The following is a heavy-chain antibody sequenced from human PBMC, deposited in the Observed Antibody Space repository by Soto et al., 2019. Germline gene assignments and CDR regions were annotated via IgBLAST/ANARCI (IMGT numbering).Heavy chain of an antibody. J-gene: IGHJ6*03. CDR3: ARDGRLNYRDV. V-gene: IGHV1-69*08. CDR2: IIPVVGVA. Sequence: QVQLVQSGAEVKKPGSSVKVSCKASGGTFSSNTISWVRQAPGQGLEWMGRIIPVVGVAKYAQKFQGSVTITADKSTSTAYMELSSLRPEDTAVYYCARDGRLNYRDVWGKGTTVTVSS. D-gene: IGHD5-12*01. CDR1: GGTFSSNT.